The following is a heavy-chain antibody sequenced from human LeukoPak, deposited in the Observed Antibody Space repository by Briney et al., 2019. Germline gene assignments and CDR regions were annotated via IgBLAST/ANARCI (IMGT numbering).Heavy chain of an antibody. J-gene: IGHJ6*02. Sequence: PSETLSLTCTVSGGSISSGSYYWSWIRQPAGKGLEWIGRIYTSGSTNYNPSLKSRVTISVDTSKNQFSLKLSSVTAADTAVYYCARGGLVVPAAIYYYYYGMDVWGQGTTVTVPS. CDR2: IYTSGST. CDR1: GGSISSGSYY. D-gene: IGHD2-2*01. V-gene: IGHV4-61*02. CDR3: ARGGLVVPAAIYYYYYGMDV.